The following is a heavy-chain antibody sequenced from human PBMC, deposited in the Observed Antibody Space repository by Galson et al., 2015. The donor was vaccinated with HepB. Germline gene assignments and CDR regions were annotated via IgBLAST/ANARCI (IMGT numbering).Heavy chain of an antibody. CDR1: GFTFSSYW. CDR3: ARGTHGSGNYYGAFDI. J-gene: IGHJ3*02. CDR2: INRDGSST. Sequence: SLRLSCAASGFTFSSYWMHWVRQVPGKGLVWVSRINRDGSSTSYADSVKGRFTISRDNAKNTLYLQMNSLRAEDTAVYYCARGTHGSGNYYGAFDIWGQGTMVTVSS. D-gene: IGHD3-10*01. V-gene: IGHV3-74*01.